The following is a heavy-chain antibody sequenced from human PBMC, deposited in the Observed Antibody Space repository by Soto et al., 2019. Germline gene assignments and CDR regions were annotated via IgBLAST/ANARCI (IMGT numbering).Heavy chain of an antibody. V-gene: IGHV4-39*01. CDR1: GGSISSSSYY. J-gene: IGHJ6*02. CDR2: IYYSGST. Sequence: QLQLQESGPGLVKPSETLSLTCTVSGGSISSSSYYWGWIRQPPGKGLEWIGSIYYSGSTYYNPSLKSRVTISVDTSKNQFSLKLSSVTAADTAVYYCASHRGTKWIQLWPITYYYYGMDVWGQGTTVTVSS. D-gene: IGHD5-18*01. CDR3: ASHRGTKWIQLWPITYYYYGMDV.